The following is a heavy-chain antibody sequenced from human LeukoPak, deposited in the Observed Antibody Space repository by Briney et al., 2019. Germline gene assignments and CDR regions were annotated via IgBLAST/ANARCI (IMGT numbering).Heavy chain of an antibody. CDR2: SRNKANSYPT. Sequence: PGGSLRLSCVASGFTFSDHHMDWVRQAPGKGLEWVGRSRNKANSYPTEYAASVKGRFTISRDGSETSLYPQMSSLTAEDTAVYYCVRVASGNYRPLDYWGQGTLVTVS. CDR1: GFTFSDHH. CDR3: VRVASGNYRPLDY. D-gene: IGHD1-26*01. V-gene: IGHV3-72*01. J-gene: IGHJ4*02.